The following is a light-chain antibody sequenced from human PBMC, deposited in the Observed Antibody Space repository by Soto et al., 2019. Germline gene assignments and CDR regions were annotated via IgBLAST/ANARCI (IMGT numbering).Light chain of an antibody. CDR3: QQYDSSPST. CDR1: QSVSSD. Sequence: IVMTQSPATLSVSPGDRVTLSCRASQSVSSDLAWYQQRPGQAPRLLIYGASTRATGIPARFSGSGSGTDFTLTISGLEPEDFAVYFCQQYDSSPSTFGGGTKVDIK. V-gene: IGKV3-15*01. CDR2: GAS. J-gene: IGKJ4*01.